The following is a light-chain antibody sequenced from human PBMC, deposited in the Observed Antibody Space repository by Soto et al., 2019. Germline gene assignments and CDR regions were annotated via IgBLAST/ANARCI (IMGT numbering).Light chain of an antibody. J-gene: IGKJ5*01. Sequence: EIVFTQSXGTLAXXAXXXXSLXXRASQSVSNNYLAWYQQKPGQAPRLLIYGASNRATGIPDRFSGGGSGTDFTLTISSLEPEDFAVYYCQQRSNLPPTFGQGTLLEVK. CDR2: GAS. CDR1: QSVSNNY. CDR3: QQRSNLPPT. V-gene: IGKV3D-20*02.